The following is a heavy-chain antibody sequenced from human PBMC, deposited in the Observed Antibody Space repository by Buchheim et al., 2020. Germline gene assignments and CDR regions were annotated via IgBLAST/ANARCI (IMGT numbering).Heavy chain of an antibody. V-gene: IGHV3-30*04. CDR2: ISYDGSNK. D-gene: IGHD4-17*01. CDR3: ARALDYGDYVPHFDY. J-gene: IGHJ4*02. CDR1: GFTFSSYA. Sequence: QVQLVESGGGVVQPGRSLRLSCAASGFTFSSYAMHWVRQAPGKGLEWVAVISYDGSNKYYADPVKGRFTISRDNSKNTLYLQMNSLRAEDTAVYYCARALDYGDYVPHFDYWGQGTL.